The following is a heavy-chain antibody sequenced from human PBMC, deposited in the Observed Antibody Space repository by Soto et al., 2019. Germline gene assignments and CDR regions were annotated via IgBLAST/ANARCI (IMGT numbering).Heavy chain of an antibody. D-gene: IGHD2-2*02. Sequence: SETLSLTCTVSGGSISSYYWSWIRQPPGKGLEWIGYIYYSGSTNYNPSLKSRVTISVDTSKNQFSLKLSSVTAADTAVYYCARDYIVVVPAAIQSYYYYGMDVCGQGTTLTVSS. V-gene: IGHV4-59*01. CDR2: IYYSGST. CDR1: GGSISSYY. CDR3: ARDYIVVVPAAIQSYYYYGMDV. J-gene: IGHJ6*02.